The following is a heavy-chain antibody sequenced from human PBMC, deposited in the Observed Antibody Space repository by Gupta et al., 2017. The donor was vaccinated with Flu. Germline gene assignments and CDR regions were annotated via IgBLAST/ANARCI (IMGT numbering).Heavy chain of an antibody. Sequence: EVQLVESGGGLVKPGGSLRLSCAASGFTFSSYSMNWVRQAPGKGLEWVSSISSSSSYIYYADSVKGRFTISRDNAKNSLYLQMYSLRAEDTAVYYCARWGSSNYGMDVWGQGTTVTVSS. V-gene: IGHV3-21*01. CDR2: ISSSSSYI. CDR3: ARWGSSNYGMDV. D-gene: IGHD3-16*01. J-gene: IGHJ6*02. CDR1: GFTFSSYS.